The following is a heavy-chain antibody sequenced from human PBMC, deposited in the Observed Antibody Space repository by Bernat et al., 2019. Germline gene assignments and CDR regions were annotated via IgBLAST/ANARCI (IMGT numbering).Heavy chain of an antibody. Sequence: EVQLVESGGGLVQPGGSLRLSCAASGFTFSSYWMSWVRQAPGKGLELVANIKQDGSEKYYVDSVKGRFTISRDNAKNSLYLQMNSLRAEDTAVYYCAGYSSSWSLFRYYGMDVWGQGTTVTVSS. V-gene: IGHV3-7*01. D-gene: IGHD6-13*01. J-gene: IGHJ6*02. CDR1: GFTFSSYW. CDR2: IKQDGSEK. CDR3: AGYSSSWSLFRYYGMDV.